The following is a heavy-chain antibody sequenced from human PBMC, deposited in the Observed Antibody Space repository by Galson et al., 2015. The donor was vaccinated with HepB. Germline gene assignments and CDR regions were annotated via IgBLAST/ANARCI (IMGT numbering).Heavy chain of an antibody. Sequence: SVKVSCKASGYTFTSYYMHWVRQAPGQGLEWMGIINPSGGSTSYAQKFQGRVTMTRDTSTSTVYMELSSLRSEDTAVYYCARAGYSQRGYYDILYYYYGMDVWGQGTTVTVSS. V-gene: IGHV1-46*01. CDR1: GYTFTSYY. CDR3: ARAGYSQRGYYDILYYYYGMDV. CDR2: INPSGGST. D-gene: IGHD3-9*01. J-gene: IGHJ6*02.